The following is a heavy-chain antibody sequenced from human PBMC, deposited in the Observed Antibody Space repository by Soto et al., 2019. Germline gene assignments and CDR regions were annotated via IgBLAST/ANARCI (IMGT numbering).Heavy chain of an antibody. J-gene: IGHJ6*02. CDR1: GGSVSSGSYY. CDR2: IYYSGST. CDR3: AGHRGRITIFGVDLYYYYGMDV. Sequence: PSETLSLTCTVSGGSVSSGSYYWSWIRQPPGKGLEWIGYIYYSGSTNYNPSLKSRVTISVDTSKNQFSLKLSSVTAADTAVYYCAGHRGRITIFGVDLYYYYGMDVWGQGTTVTVSS. V-gene: IGHV4-61*01. D-gene: IGHD3-3*01.